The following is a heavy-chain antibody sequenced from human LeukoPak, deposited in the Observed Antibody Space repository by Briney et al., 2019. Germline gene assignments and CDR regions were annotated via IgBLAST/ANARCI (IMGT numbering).Heavy chain of an antibody. J-gene: IGHJ4*02. CDR2: ISWNSGSI. CDR3: AKDLVDYDILTGTFDY. D-gene: IGHD3-9*01. V-gene: IGHV3-9*01. Sequence: GRSLRLSCAASGFTFDDYAMHWVRQAPGKGLEWVSGISWNSGSIGYADSVKGRFTISRDNAKNSLYLQMNSLGAEDTALYYCAKDLVDYDILTGTFDYWGQGTLVTVSS. CDR1: GFTFDDYA.